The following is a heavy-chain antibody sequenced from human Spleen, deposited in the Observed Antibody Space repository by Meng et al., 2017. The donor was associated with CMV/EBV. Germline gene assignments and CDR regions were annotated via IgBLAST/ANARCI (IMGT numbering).Heavy chain of an antibody. J-gene: IGHJ4*02. CDR2: INPSGGST. Sequence: SCKASGSTFTSSYMHWVRQAPGQGLEWMGIINPSGGSTSYAQKFHGRVTMTRDTSTSTVYMELSSLRSEDTAVYYCARAPLFYFDYWGQGTLVTVSS. CDR3: ARAPLFYFDY. V-gene: IGHV1-46*01. CDR1: GSTFTSSY.